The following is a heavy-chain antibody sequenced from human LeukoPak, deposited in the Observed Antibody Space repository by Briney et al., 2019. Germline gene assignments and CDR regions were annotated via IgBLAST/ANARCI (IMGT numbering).Heavy chain of an antibody. Sequence: NSGRSLRLSCAASGFTFSSYSMNWVRQAPGKGLEWVSSISSSSSYIYYADSVKGRFTISRDNAKNSLCLQMNTLRAEDTAVYYCARGEGLGTTNGGYYFAYWGQGSLVIVSS. CDR1: GFTFSSYS. J-gene: IGHJ4*02. CDR3: ARGEGLGTTNGGYYFAY. V-gene: IGHV3-21*01. CDR2: ISSSSSYI. D-gene: IGHD1-26*01.